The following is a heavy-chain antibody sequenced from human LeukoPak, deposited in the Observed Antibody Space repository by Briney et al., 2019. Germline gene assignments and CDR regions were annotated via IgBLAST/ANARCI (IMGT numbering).Heavy chain of an antibody. D-gene: IGHD6-6*01. CDR2: ISGRGHDI. CDR1: GFTFSDSY. V-gene: IGHV3-11*04. CDR3: TRDPRHFDS. J-gene: IGHJ5*01. Sequence: GSLRLSCAASGFTFSDSYMTWVRQAPGKGVEWVAYISGRGHDINYSDSVKGRFTISRDNAKNSLYLQMSSLRVEDTAVYYCTRDPRHFDSCGQGTLVTVSS.